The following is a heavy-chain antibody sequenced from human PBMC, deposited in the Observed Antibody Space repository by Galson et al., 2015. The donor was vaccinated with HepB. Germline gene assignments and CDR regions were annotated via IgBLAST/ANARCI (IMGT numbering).Heavy chain of an antibody. Sequence: SLRLSCAASGFTFSSYAMSWVRQAPGKGLEWVSAISGSGGSTYYADSVKGRFTISRDNSKNTLYLQMNSLRAEDTAVYYCAKDRIVGRTFGGVTPDYWGQGTLVTVSS. CDR1: GFTFSSYA. V-gene: IGHV3-23*01. D-gene: IGHD3-16*01. J-gene: IGHJ4*02. CDR3: AKDRIVGRTFGGVTPDY. CDR2: ISGSGGST.